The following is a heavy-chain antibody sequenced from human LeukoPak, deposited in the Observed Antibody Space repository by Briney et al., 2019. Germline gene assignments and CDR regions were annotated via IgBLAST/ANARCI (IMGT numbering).Heavy chain of an antibody. V-gene: IGHV1-2*02. J-gene: IGHJ5*02. Sequence: ASVKVSCKASGYTFTGYYMHWVRQAPGQGLEWMGWINPNTGDTNYAPKFQGRVTMIKDTSTNSAYMELNKLTSDDTAVYYCGRGNKSFDPWGQGTLVTVSS. CDR1: GYTFTGYY. CDR3: GRGNKSFDP. CDR2: INPNTGDT.